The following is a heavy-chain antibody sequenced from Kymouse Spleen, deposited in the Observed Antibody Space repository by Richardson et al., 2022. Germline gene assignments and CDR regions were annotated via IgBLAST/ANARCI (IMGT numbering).Heavy chain of an antibody. Sequence: QVQLQESGPGLVKPSETLSLTCTVSGGSVSSGSYYWSWIRQPPGKGLEWIGYIYYSGSTNYNPSLKSRVTISVDTSKNQFSLKLSSVTAADTAVYYCARSYSSSWYYYYYGMDVWGQGTTVTVSS. CDR2: IYYSGST. V-gene: IGHV4-61*01. D-gene: IGHD6-13*01. CDR3: ARSYSSSWYYYYYGMDV. CDR1: GGSVSSGSYY. J-gene: IGHJ6*02.